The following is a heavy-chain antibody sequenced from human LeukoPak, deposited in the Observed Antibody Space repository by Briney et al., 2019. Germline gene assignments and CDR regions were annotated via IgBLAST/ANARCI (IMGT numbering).Heavy chain of an antibody. CDR2: INSDGSSI. CDR1: GFTFGSSW. CDR3: VRSAFHAGSGNYYDY. D-gene: IGHD3-22*01. V-gene: IGHV3-74*01. J-gene: IGHJ4*02. Sequence: GGSLRLSCAASGFTFGSSWMHWVRRAPGKGLDWVSRINSDGSSIAYADSVKGRFTISRDNAKNTLYLQMNSLRVEDTAVYYCVRSAFHAGSGNYYDYWGQGTLVTVSS.